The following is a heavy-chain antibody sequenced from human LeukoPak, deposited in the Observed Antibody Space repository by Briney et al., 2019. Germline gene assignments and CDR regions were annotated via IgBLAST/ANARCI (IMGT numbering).Heavy chain of an antibody. Sequence: GGSLRLSCAASGFTFSSYWMSWVRQAPGKGLEWVANIKQDGSEKYYVDSVKGRFTISRDNAKNSLYLQMNSLSAEDTAVYYCAREVTSSSGAWLDWGQGTLVTVSS. J-gene: IGHJ4*02. CDR3: AREVTSSSGAWLD. CDR1: GFTFSSYW. CDR2: IKQDGSEK. V-gene: IGHV3-7*01. D-gene: IGHD6-6*01.